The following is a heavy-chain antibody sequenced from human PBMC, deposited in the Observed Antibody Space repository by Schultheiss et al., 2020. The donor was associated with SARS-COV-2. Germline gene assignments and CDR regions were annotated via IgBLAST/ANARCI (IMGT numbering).Heavy chain of an antibody. CDR2: INHSGST. Sequence: ESLKISCAVYGGSFSGYYWSWIRQPPGKGLEWIGEINHSGSTNYNPSLKSRVTISVDTSKNQFSLKLSSVTAADTAVYYCARAPDYYYDSSWTGIDYWGQGTLVTVAS. D-gene: IGHD3-22*01. CDR1: GGSFSGYY. CDR3: ARAPDYYYDSSWTGIDY. V-gene: IGHV4-34*01. J-gene: IGHJ4*02.